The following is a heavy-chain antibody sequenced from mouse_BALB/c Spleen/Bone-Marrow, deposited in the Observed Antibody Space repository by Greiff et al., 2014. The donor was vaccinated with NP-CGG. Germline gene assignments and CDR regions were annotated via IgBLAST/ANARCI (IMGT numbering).Heavy chain of an antibody. Sequence: DLVKPGASVKLSCKTSGYTFPNYWINWIKQRPGQGLEWLGRIAPGSGSTYYNEMFKVKAPLTVDTSSSTAYIQLXSLSXXXSAVYFCARERYGYDGWYFDVWGAGTTVTVSS. J-gene: IGHJ1*01. V-gene: IGHV1S41*01. CDR2: IAPGSGST. CDR3: ARERYGYDGWYFDV. D-gene: IGHD2-2*01. CDR1: GYTFPNYW.